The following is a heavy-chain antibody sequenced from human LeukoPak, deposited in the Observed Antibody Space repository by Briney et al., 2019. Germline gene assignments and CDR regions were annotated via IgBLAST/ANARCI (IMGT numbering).Heavy chain of an antibody. CDR1: GGSISSGDFY. J-gene: IGHJ4*02. D-gene: IGHD6-13*01. Sequence: SETLSFTCTVSGGSISSGDFYWSWIRQPPGKGLEWIGYIYYSGSTYYNPSLKSRVTISVDTSKNQFSLKLSSVTAADTAVYYCARLTDSSSWSPFDYWGQGTLVTVSS. CDR2: IYYSGST. CDR3: ARLTDSSSWSPFDY. V-gene: IGHV4-30-4*01.